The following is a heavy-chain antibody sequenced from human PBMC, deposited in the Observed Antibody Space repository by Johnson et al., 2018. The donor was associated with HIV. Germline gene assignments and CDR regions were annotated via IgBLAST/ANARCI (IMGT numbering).Heavy chain of an antibody. CDR3: ARGPILEWLSGDGFDM. J-gene: IGHJ3*02. V-gene: IGHV3-30*19. CDR1: GFTFSRYG. CDR2: ISDEGSKI. Sequence: QVQLVESGGGVVQPGGSLRLSCAASGFTFSRYGMHWVRQAPGQGLAWVALISDEGSKIYHADSVKGRFTPSRDNSKNTLYLQMNSLRVEDTAMYYCARGPILEWLSGDGFDMWGQGTMVTVSS. D-gene: IGHD3-3*01.